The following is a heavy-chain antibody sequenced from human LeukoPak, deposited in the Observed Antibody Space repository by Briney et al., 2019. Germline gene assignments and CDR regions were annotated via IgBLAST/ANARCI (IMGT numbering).Heavy chain of an antibody. CDR2: TYYRSKWYN. Sequence: RTLSLTFAISGDSVSSNSSAWNWLRQSPSRGLEWLGSTYYRSKWYNDYAVSVKSRIPLNPDKSKTQSSLQLTSVTPEDTAVYYCARFSVVPAALDYWGRGTLVTVSS. CDR3: ARFSVVPAALDY. J-gene: IGHJ4*02. D-gene: IGHD2-2*01. V-gene: IGHV6-1*01. CDR1: GDSVSSNSSA.